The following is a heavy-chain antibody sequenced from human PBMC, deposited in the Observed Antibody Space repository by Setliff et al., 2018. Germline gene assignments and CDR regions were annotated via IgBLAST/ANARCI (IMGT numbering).Heavy chain of an antibody. CDR1: GFTFSDYY. V-gene: IGHV3-11*01. CDR2: ISSSGSTI. J-gene: IGHJ4*02. CDR3: ARATPVLISANYFDY. Sequence: GGSLRLSCAASGFTFSDYYMSWIRQAPGKGLEWVSYISSSGSTIYYADAVKGRFTISSDNAKNSLYLQMNSLRAENKAVYYCARATPVLISANYFDYWGQGTLVTVSS.